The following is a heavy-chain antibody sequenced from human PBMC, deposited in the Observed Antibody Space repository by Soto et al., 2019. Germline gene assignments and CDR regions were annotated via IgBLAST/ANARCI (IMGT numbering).Heavy chain of an antibody. D-gene: IGHD2-21*02. CDR3: ARDRDWNLDY. CDR1: GYSFTTYG. J-gene: IGHJ4*02. Sequence: GASVKVSFKASGYSFTTYGMTWLRQAPGQGLEWMGWISTDKGNTKYAQNFQSRATLTTDTSTSTAYMELRSLRSDDTAVYYCARDRDWNLDYWGQGTLVTVSS. CDR2: ISTDKGNT. V-gene: IGHV1-18*01.